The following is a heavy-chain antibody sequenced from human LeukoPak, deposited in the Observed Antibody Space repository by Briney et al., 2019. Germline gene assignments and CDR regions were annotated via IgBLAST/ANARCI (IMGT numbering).Heavy chain of an antibody. J-gene: IGHJ5*02. CDR3: ARQYYVDTAMVRGFDP. D-gene: IGHD5-18*01. CDR2: IYPGDSDT. CDR1: GYSFTSYW. V-gene: IGHV5-51*01. Sequence: GESLKISCKGSGYSFTSYWIGWVRQMPGKGLEWMGIIYPGDSDTRYSPSFQGQVTISADKSISTAYLQWSSLKASDTAMYYCARQYYVDTAMVRGFDPWGQGTLVTVSS.